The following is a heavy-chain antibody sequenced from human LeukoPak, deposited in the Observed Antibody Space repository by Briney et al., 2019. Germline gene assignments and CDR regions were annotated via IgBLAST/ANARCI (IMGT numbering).Heavy chain of an antibody. V-gene: IGHV1-69*02. Sequence: SVTVSCKASGGTFTSYTICWVRPAPGQGLEWMGRIIPILGIANYAQNFQSRVTITADKSTSTAYMELSSLRSEDTAVYYCARGGRPYDSSGLYYFDYWGQGTLVTVSS. D-gene: IGHD3-22*01. J-gene: IGHJ4*02. CDR1: GGTFTSYT. CDR2: IIPILGIA. CDR3: ARGGRPYDSSGLYYFDY.